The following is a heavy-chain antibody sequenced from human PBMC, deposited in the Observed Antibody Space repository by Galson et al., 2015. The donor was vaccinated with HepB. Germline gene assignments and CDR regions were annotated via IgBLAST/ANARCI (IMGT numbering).Heavy chain of an antibody. J-gene: IGHJ6*02. Sequence: SLRLSCAASNFTFSDSTVHWVRQASGKGLEWVGRIRSAVHNYETAYAASVAGRFSVSRDDSHNTAYLEMNTLKGEDTAVYYCIRSSSEYFGLDVWGQGTTVTVSS. CDR3: IRSSSEYFGLDV. V-gene: IGHV3-73*01. CDR1: NFTFSDST. CDR2: IRSAVHNYET. D-gene: IGHD3-22*01.